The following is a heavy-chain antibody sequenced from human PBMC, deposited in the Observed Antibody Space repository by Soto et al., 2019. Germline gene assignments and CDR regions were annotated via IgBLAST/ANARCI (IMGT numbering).Heavy chain of an antibody. CDR2: INPNSGGT. CDR3: ARSPTMPTTGDYYYMDV. Sequence: ASVKVSCKASGYTFTGYYMHWVRQAPGQGLEWMGWINPNSGGTNYAQKFQGWVTMTRDTSISTAYMELSRLRSDDTAVYYCARSPTMPTTGDYYYMDVWGKGTTVTVSS. CDR1: GYTFTGYY. D-gene: IGHD5-12*01. J-gene: IGHJ6*03. V-gene: IGHV1-2*04.